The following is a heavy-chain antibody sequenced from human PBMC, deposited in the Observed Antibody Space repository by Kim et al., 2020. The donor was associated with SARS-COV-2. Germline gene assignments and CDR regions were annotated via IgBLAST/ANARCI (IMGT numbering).Heavy chain of an antibody. CDR3: AKGLDYGAPGAPY. CDR2: IRGTDTST. D-gene: IGHD4-17*01. V-gene: IGHV3-23*01. CDR1: GFTFSTYA. J-gene: IGHJ4*02. Sequence: GGSLRLSCAASGFTFSTYAMSWVRQAPGKGLEWLSSIRGTDTSTYYADSVKGRFTISRDNSKNTLYLQMSSLRVDDTAVYYCAKGLDYGAPGAPYWGQGTLVTVSS.